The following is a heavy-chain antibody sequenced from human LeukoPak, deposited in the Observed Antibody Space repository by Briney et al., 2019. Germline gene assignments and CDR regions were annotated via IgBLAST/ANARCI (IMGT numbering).Heavy chain of an antibody. CDR2: IYYSGST. J-gene: IGHJ4*02. D-gene: IGHD2-15*01. V-gene: IGHV4-59*01. Sequence: SETLSLTCTVSGGSISGYYWNWIRQPPGKGLEWIGYIYYSGSTNYNPCLNSLVTISLDTSKNQFSLKLTSVTAADTAVYYCASLTDDCSSGNCHQKFDYWGQGTLVSVSS. CDR1: GGSISGYY. CDR3: ASLTDDCSSGNCHQKFDY.